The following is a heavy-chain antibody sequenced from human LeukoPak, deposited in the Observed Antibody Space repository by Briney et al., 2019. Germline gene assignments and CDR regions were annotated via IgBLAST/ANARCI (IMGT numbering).Heavy chain of an antibody. CDR2: IYPDESNI. Sequence: GESLKISCKGSGYSFPTYWIAWVRQMPGKGLEWMGNIYPDESNIRYSPSFQGQVTISADKSISTAYLQWSSLKASDTAMYYCARPPSRGYSSSFEYWGQGTLVTVCS. D-gene: IGHD2-2*03. CDR3: ARPPSRGYSSSFEY. CDR1: GYSFPTYW. V-gene: IGHV5-51*01. J-gene: IGHJ4*02.